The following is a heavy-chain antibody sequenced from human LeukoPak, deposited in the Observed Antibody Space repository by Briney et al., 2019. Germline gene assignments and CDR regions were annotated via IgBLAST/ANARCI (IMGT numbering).Heavy chain of an antibody. CDR2: ISSSSSYI. CDR3: ARYKAVVVPSHGMDV. D-gene: IGHD2-2*01. J-gene: IGHJ6*04. Sequence: GGSLILSCAAPGFTFSSYSMNLVRQAPGKGLEWVSSISSSSSYIYYADSVKGRFTISRDNAKNSLYLQMNSLRAEDTAVYYCARYKAVVVPSHGMDVWGKGTTVTVSS. V-gene: IGHV3-21*01. CDR1: GFTFSSYS.